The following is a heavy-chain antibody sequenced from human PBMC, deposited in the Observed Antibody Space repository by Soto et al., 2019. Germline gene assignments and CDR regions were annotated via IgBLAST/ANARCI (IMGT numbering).Heavy chain of an antibody. J-gene: IGHJ4*02. Sequence: QVQLVESGGGVVQPGRSLRLSCAAPGFTFSSYAIHWVRQAPGKGLEWVAVISYDGSNKYYADSVKGRFTISRDNSKNTLYLQMNSLRAEDTAVYYCARALTVADLDYWGQGTLVTVSS. V-gene: IGHV3-30-3*01. CDR3: ARALTVADLDY. CDR1: GFTFSSYA. CDR2: ISYDGSNK. D-gene: IGHD6-19*01.